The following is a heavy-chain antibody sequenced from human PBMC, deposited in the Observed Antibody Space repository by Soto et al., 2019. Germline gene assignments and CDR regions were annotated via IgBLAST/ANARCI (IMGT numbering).Heavy chain of an antibody. Sequence: ASVKVSCKASGFTFTSSAVQWVRQARGQRLEWIGWIVVGSGNTNYAQKFQERVTITRDMSTSTAYMELSSLRSEDTAVYYCAADHNTLPAGVLRFLEWFRYGMDVWGQGTTVTVS. V-gene: IGHV1-58*01. CDR2: IVVGSGNT. CDR3: AADHNTLPAGVLRFLEWFRYGMDV. J-gene: IGHJ6*02. CDR1: GFTFTSSA. D-gene: IGHD3-3*01.